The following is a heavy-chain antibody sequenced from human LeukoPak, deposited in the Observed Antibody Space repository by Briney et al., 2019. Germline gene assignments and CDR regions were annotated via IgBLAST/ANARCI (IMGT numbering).Heavy chain of an antibody. Sequence: SVKVSCKASGGTFSSYAISWVRQAPGQGLEWLGGIIPIFGTANYAQKFQGRVTITTDESTSTAYMELSSLRSEDTAVYYCARGGAAAGIAYDYWGQGTLVTVSS. J-gene: IGHJ4*02. CDR3: ARGGAAAGIAYDY. CDR1: GGTFSSYA. D-gene: IGHD6-13*01. CDR2: IIPIFGTA. V-gene: IGHV1-69*05.